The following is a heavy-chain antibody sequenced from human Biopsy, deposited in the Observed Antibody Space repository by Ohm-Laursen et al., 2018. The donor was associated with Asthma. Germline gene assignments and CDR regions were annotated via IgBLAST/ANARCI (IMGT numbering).Heavy chain of an antibody. CDR3: ASDFPKDYVRCNFQF. CDR2: NMTVFGTT. CDR1: GGTFSNFA. D-gene: IGHD4-17*01. J-gene: IGHJ4*02. V-gene: IGHV1-69*13. Sequence: SVKASYKAPGGTFSNFAISWVRQAPGQGLEWLGGNMTVFGTTNYAQKFQGRVTITADESTSTAYMEVTSLSSDDTVVYYCASDFPKDYVRCNFQFWGQGTLVTVSS.